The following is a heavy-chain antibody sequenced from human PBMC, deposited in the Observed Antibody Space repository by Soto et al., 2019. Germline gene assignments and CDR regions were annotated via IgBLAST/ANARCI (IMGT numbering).Heavy chain of an antibody. V-gene: IGHV3-15*01. J-gene: IGHJ6*02. CDR3: TAHDYTWLGYYYGMDV. D-gene: IGHD4-4*01. CDR2: IKSKTDGGTT. CDR1: GFTFSNAW. Sequence: GGSLRLPCVASGFTFSNAWMSWVRQAPGKGLEWVGRIKSKTDGGTTDYAAPVKGRFTISRDDLKNTLYLQMNSPKSEDTAVYYCTAHDYTWLGYYYGMDVCGQGTTVTVS.